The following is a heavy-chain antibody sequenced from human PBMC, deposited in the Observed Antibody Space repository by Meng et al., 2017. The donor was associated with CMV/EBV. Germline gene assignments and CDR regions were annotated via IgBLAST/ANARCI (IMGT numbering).Heavy chain of an antibody. J-gene: IGHJ4*02. CDR2: INHSGST. CDR1: GGSSSGYY. D-gene: IGHD2-2*02. CDR3: ARHVRQAQDIVVVPAAIGRYYFDY. V-gene: IGHV4-34*01. Sequence: SETLSLTCAVYGGSSSGYYWSWIRQPPGKGLEWIGEINHSGSTNYNPSLKSRVTISVDTSKNQFSLKLSSVTAADTAVYYCARHVRQAQDIVVVPAAIGRYYFDYWGQGTLVTVSS.